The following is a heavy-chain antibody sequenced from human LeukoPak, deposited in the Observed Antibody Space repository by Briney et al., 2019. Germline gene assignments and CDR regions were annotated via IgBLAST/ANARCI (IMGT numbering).Heavy chain of an antibody. CDR1: GFTVSTNY. J-gene: IGHJ4*02. CDR3: ARVWGSYQSDY. Sequence: GGSLRLSCAASGFTVSTNYMSWVRQAPGKGLEWVSVIYAGGGTSYADSVKGRFTISRDNVENSLYLQMNSLRVEDTAVYYCARVWGSYQSDYWGQGTLVTVSS. V-gene: IGHV3-53*01. D-gene: IGHD3-16*02. CDR2: IYAGGGT.